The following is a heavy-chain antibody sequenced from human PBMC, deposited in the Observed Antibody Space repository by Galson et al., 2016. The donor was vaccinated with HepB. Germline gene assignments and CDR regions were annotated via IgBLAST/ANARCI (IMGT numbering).Heavy chain of an antibody. D-gene: IGHD5-12*01. V-gene: IGHV4-59*01. CDR1: GGSISGYS. Sequence: SETLSLTCTVSGGSISGYSWSWIRQPPEKGLEWIGYIYYSGSTNYNPSLKTRVTISVDTSRNQFSLKLNSVTAADTAVYYCAGDRHYAGSGYDWDAFDIWGQGTMVTVSS. CDR3: AGDRHYAGSGYDWDAFDI. CDR2: IYYSGST. J-gene: IGHJ3*02.